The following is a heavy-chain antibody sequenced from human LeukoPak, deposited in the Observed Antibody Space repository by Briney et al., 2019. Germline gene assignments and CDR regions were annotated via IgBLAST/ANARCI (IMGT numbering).Heavy chain of an antibody. CDR2: IYTSGST. CDR3: ARGEYSSSWYAPVYFDY. Sequence: SETLSLTCTVSGGSISSYYWSWIRQPAGKGLEWIGRIYTSGSTNYNPSLKSRVTISVDTSKNQFSLKLSSVTAADTAVYYCARGEYSSSWYAPVYFDYWGQGTLVTVSS. V-gene: IGHV4-4*07. CDR1: GGSISSYY. D-gene: IGHD6-13*01. J-gene: IGHJ4*02.